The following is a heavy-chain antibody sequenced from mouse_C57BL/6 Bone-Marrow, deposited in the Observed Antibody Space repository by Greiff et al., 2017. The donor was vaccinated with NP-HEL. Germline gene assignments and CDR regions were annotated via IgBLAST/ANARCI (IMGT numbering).Heavy chain of an antibody. CDR2: ISSGGSYT. Sequence: EVKLVESGGDLVKPGGSLKLSCAASGFTFSSYGMSWVRQTPDKRLEWVATISSGGSYTYYPDSVKGRFTISRDNAKNSLYLQMSSLKSEDTAMYYCARRGKLLRSWGQGTLVTVSA. V-gene: IGHV5-6*02. J-gene: IGHJ3*01. CDR1: GFTFSSYG. CDR3: ARRGKLLRS. D-gene: IGHD1-1*01.